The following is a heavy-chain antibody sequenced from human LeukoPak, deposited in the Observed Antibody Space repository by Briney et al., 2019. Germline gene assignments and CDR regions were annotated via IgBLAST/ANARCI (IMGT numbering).Heavy chain of an antibody. D-gene: IGHD3-10*01. CDR1: GGSFSGYY. V-gene: IGHV4-34*01. CDR2: INHSGST. Sequence: SETLSLTCTVYGGSFSGYYWSWIRQPPGKGLEWIGEINHSGSTNYNPSLKSRVTISLDTSKNQFSLKLSSVTAADTAVYYCARVGYYGSWGQGTLVTVSS. J-gene: IGHJ4*02. CDR3: ARVGYYGS.